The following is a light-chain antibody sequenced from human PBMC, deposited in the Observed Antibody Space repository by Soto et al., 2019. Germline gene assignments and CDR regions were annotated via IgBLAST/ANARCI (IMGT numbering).Light chain of an antibody. CDR3: AAWDDSQKGWV. V-gene: IGLV1-44*01. Sequence: QSVLTQPPSASGTPGQRVTISCSGSSYNIGSNTVNWYQQLQGTAPKLLIYSNNQRPSGVPDRFSCSKSGTAASLAIRGLQSEEEAEYYCAAWDDSQKGWVFGGGTKLTVL. CDR2: SNN. J-gene: IGLJ3*02. CDR1: SYNIGSNT.